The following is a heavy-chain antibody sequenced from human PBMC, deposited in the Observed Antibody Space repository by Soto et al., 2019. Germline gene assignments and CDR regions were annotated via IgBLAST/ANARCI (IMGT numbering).Heavy chain of an antibody. Sequence: PSETLSLTCTVSGGSISSYYWSWIRQPPGKGLEWIGYIYYSGSTNYNPSLKSRVTISVDTSKNQFSLKLSSVTAADTAVYYCATGYSSGGKLRLDYWGQGTLVTVSS. CDR1: GGSISSYY. CDR3: ATGYSSGGKLRLDY. J-gene: IGHJ4*02. D-gene: IGHD6-19*01. V-gene: IGHV4-59*01. CDR2: IYYSGST.